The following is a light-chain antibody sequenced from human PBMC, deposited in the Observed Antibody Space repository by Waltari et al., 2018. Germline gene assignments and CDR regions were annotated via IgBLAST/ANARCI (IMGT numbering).Light chain of an antibody. CDR1: SSDVGGYNY. J-gene: IGLJ2*01. CDR2: DVS. CDR3: SSYTSSNTVV. V-gene: IGLV2-14*03. Sequence: HSALTQPASVSGSPGQSITIPCSGSSSDVGGYNYVSWYLQYPGQAPKLIIYDVSQRPAEISDRFSGSKSGSTASPTISGLQAEDEADYYCSSYTSSNTVVFGGGTKVTVL.